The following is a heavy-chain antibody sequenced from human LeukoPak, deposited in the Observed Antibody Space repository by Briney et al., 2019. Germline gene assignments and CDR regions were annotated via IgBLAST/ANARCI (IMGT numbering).Heavy chain of an antibody. D-gene: IGHD3-3*01. J-gene: IGHJ4*02. CDR1: GGSISSHY. CDR2: IYYSGST. CDR3: ARIYSGIWSGYYNFDY. Sequence: SETLSLTCTVSGGSISSHYWSWIRQPPGKGLEWIGYIYYSGSTNYNPSLKSRVTISVDTSKNQFSLKLSSVTAADTAVYYCARIYSGIWSGYYNFDYWGQGTLVTVSS. V-gene: IGHV4-59*11.